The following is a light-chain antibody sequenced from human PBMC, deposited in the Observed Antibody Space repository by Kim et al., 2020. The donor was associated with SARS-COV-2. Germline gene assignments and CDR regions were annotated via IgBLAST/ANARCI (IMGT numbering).Light chain of an antibody. CDR2: KAS. Sequence: LSASVGDRVTITCRASQSINIWLAWYQQKPGRAPKLLIYKASTLESGVPSRFSGSGSGTEFILTISSLQPDDFATYYCQQYNSWYTFGQGTKLEI. CDR1: QSINIW. J-gene: IGKJ2*01. V-gene: IGKV1-5*03. CDR3: QQYNSWYT.